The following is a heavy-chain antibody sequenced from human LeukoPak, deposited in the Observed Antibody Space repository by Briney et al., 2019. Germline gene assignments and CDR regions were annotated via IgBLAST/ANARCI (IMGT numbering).Heavy chain of an antibody. Sequence: SVKVSCKTSGYTFIRYGITWVRQAPGQGLEWMGGIIPIFGTANYAQKFQGRVTITADESTSTAYMELSSLRSEDTAVYYCARDGGYSYGPFDYWGQGTLVTVSS. CDR2: IIPIFGTA. V-gene: IGHV1-69*13. CDR3: ARDGGYSYGPFDY. J-gene: IGHJ4*02. CDR1: GYTFIRYG. D-gene: IGHD5-18*01.